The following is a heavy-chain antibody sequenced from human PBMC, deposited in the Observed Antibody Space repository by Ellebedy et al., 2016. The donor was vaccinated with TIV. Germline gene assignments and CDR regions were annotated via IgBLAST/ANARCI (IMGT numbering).Heavy chain of an antibody. J-gene: IGHJ4*02. CDR3: ARDYCSSTTCLFDY. CDR1: GFSFSSSG. CDR2: IWNDGNNK. D-gene: IGHD2-2*01. V-gene: IGHV3-33*08. Sequence: GESLKISXAASGFSFSSSGMHWVRQAPGKGLEWVAIIWNDGNNKYYADSVKGRFTISRDNSKNTLYLQMNSLRAEDTAVYYCARDYCSSTTCLFDYWGQGTLVAVS.